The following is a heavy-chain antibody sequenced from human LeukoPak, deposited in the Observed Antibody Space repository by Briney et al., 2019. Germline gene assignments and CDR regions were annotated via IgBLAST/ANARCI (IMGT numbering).Heavy chain of an antibody. CDR3: MSPMTTVPSRDY. Sequence: GASVKVSCKASGYTFTSYDINWVRQATGQGLEWMGWMNPNSGNTGYAQKFQGRVTITRNTSISTAYMELSSLRSEDTAVYYCMSPMTTVPSRDYWGQGTLVTVSS. D-gene: IGHD4-17*01. J-gene: IGHJ4*02. V-gene: IGHV1-8*03. CDR1: GYTFTSYD. CDR2: MNPNSGNT.